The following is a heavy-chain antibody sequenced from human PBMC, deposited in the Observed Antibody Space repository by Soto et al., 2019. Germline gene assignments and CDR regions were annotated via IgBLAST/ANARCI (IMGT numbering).Heavy chain of an antibody. CDR2: ISGYDGNT. CDR1: GFTFSTYG. V-gene: IGHV1-18*04. Sequence: ASVKVSCKASGFTFSTYGITWVRQAPGQGLEWMGCISGYDGNTHYAQNLQGRVTMTTDTSTRTAYMELRSLRSDDTAVYYCAREGMVRVNLFDPRGQRTPVTVSS. CDR3: AREGMVRVNLFDP. J-gene: IGHJ5*02. D-gene: IGHD3-10*01.